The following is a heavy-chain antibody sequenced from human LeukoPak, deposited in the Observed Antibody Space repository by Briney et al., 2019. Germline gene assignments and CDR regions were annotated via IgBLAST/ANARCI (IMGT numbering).Heavy chain of an antibody. V-gene: IGHV5-51*01. J-gene: IGHJ4*02. Sequence: GESLKISCKGSGYSFSNYWIGWVRQMPGKGLEWAGIIYPGDSDTRYSPSFQGQVTISVDRSIRTAYLQWSTLKASDTAMYYCARHTSPDGGQYYYDSSGYYNAIMDWGQGTLVTVSS. CDR1: GYSFSNYW. CDR2: IYPGDSDT. CDR3: ARHTSPDGGQYYYDSSGYYNAIMD. D-gene: IGHD3-22*01.